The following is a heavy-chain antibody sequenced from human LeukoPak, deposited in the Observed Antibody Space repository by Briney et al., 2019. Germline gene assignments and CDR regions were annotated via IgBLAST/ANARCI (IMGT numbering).Heavy chain of an antibody. CDR3: ARDLGSSWPDDAFDI. Sequence: SETLSLTCTVSGYSISSGYYWGWIRQPPGKGLEWIGSIYHSGSTYYNPSLKSRVTISVDTSKNQFSLKLSSVTAADTAVYYCARDLGSSWPDDAFDIWGQGTMVTVSS. V-gene: IGHV4-38-2*02. CDR1: GYSISSGYY. CDR2: IYHSGST. D-gene: IGHD6-13*01. J-gene: IGHJ3*02.